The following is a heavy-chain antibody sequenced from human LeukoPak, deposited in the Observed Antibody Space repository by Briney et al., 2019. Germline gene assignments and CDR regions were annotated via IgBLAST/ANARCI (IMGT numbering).Heavy chain of an antibody. CDR3: ARHLDYYGSGSYLGF. J-gene: IGHJ4*02. CDR1: GGSISSSSYY. D-gene: IGHD3-10*01. CDR2: IHHSGIT. Sequence: PSETLSLTCTVSGGSISSSSYYWGWIRQPPGKGLEWIGSIHHSGITYYIPSLKSRVTISVDTSKNQFSLKLNPVTAADTAVYYCARHLDYYGSGSYLGFWGQGTLVTVSS. V-gene: IGHV4-39*01.